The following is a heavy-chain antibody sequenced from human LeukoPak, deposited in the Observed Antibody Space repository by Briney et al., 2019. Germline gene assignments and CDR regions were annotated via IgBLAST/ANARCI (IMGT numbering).Heavy chain of an antibody. J-gene: IGHJ5*02. Sequence: SETLSLTCSVYGGSFGGYYWSWIRQPPGKGLEWIGELNHRESIVYNPSLKSRVIISIDTSNNQFSLKLSSVTAADTAVYYCVKGEKRGTHDGASWGQGTLVAVSS. V-gene: IGHV4-34*01. CDR1: GGSFGGYY. CDR3: VKGEKRGTHDGAS. CDR2: LNHRESI. D-gene: IGHD1-1*01.